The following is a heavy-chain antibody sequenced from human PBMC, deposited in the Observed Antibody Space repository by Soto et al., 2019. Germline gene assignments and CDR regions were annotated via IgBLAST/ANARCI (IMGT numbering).Heavy chain of an antibody. V-gene: IGHV3-30*18. J-gene: IGHJ4*02. CDR1: GFTFSSYG. Sequence: QVQLVESGGGVVQPGRSLRLSCAASGFTFSSYGMHWVRQATGKGLEWVAVISYDGSNKYYADFVKGRFTISRDNSKNTLYLQMNSLRAEDTAVYYCAKGDRIAAAGHFDYWGQGTLVTVSS. CDR3: AKGDRIAAAGHFDY. D-gene: IGHD6-13*01. CDR2: ISYDGSNK.